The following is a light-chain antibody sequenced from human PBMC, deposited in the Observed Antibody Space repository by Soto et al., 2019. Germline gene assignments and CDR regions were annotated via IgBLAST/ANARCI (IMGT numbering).Light chain of an antibody. CDR3: QQYGSSPPWGT. V-gene: IGKV3-20*01. J-gene: IGKJ3*01. Sequence: EIVLTQSPGTLSLSPGERATLSCRASQSVTSSYLAWYQQKPGQAPRLLIYGASSRATGIPDRFSGSGSGTDFTLTISRLEPEDFAVYYCQQYGSSPPWGTFGPGTKVDIK. CDR1: QSVTSSY. CDR2: GAS.